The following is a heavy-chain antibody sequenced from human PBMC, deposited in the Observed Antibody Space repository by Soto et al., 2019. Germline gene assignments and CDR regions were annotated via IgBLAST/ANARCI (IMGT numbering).Heavy chain of an antibody. CDR3: ASAYGHYYYGMDV. J-gene: IGHJ6*02. V-gene: IGHV1-69*13. Sequence: GASVKVSCKASGGTFSSYAISWVRQAPGQGLEWMGGIIPIFGAANYAQKFQGRVTITADESTSTAYMELSSLRSEDTAAYYCASAYGHYYYGMDVWGQGTTVTVSS. CDR1: GGTFSSYA. D-gene: IGHD2-21*01. CDR2: IIPIFGAA.